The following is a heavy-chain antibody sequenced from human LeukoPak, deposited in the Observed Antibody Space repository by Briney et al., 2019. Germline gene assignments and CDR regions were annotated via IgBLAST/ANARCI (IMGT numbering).Heavy chain of an antibody. CDR1: GFTFSSYG. J-gene: IGHJ4*02. V-gene: IGHV3-7*01. CDR3: ARGPSYYDFWSGYSLDY. Sequence: PGGSLRLSCAASGFTFSSYGMHWVRQAPGKGLEWVANIKQDGSEKYYVDSVKGRFTISRDNAKNSLYLQMNSLRAEDTAVYYCARGPSYYDFWSGYSLDYWGQGTLVTVSS. CDR2: IKQDGSEK. D-gene: IGHD3-3*01.